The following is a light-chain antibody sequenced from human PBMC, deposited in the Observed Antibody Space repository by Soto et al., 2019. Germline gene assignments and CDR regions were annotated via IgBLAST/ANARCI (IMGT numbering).Light chain of an antibody. V-gene: IGKV1-39*01. CDR3: QHGYSTPLT. Sequence: EIQMTQSASSLSAYVGHTVTMTFRPSQSISTYLHWYQQKPGKAPNLLIYAASTLQSGVPSRFSGSGSGTDFTLTISSLQPEDFATYSCQHGYSTPLTFGGGTKVDIK. J-gene: IGKJ4*01. CDR1: QSISTY. CDR2: AAS.